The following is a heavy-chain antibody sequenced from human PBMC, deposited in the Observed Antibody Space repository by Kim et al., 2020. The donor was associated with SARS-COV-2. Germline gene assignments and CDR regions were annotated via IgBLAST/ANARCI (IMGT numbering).Heavy chain of an antibody. D-gene: IGHD2-21*02. J-gene: IGHJ4*02. Sequence: YADSVQGRFTIYRDNSKHTLYLQMNSLRAEDTAVYYCARGIVVVTATQDYCGQGTLVTVSS. V-gene: IGHV3-30*01. CDR3: ARGIVVVTATQDY.